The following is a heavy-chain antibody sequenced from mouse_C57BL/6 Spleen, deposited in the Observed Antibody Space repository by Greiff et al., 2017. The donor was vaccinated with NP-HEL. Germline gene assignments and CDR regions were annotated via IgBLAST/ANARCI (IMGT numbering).Heavy chain of an antibody. D-gene: IGHD3-2*02. J-gene: IGHJ4*01. V-gene: IGHV1-85*01. Sequence: QVQLKESGPELVKPGASVKLSCKASGYTFTSYDINWVKQRPGQGLEWIGWIYPRDGSTKYNEKFKGKATLTVDTSSSTAYMELHSLTSEDSAVYFCARTSDSSGYAYAMDYWGQGTSVTVSS. CDR2: IYPRDGST. CDR3: ARTSDSSGYAYAMDY. CDR1: GYTFTSYD.